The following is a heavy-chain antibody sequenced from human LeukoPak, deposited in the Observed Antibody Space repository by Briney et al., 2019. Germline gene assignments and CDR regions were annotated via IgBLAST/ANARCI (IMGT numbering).Heavy chain of an antibody. J-gene: IGHJ4*02. CDR3: ARVTGYMIEDYFDY. CDR2: INHSGSA. D-gene: IGHD3-22*01. V-gene: IGHV4-34*01. CDR1: GGSFSGYY. Sequence: SETLSLTCAVYGGSFSGYYWSWIRQPPGKGLEWIGEINHSGSANYNPSLKSRVTISVDTSKNQFSLRLSSVTAADTAVYYCARVTGYMIEDYFDYWGQGTLVTVSS.